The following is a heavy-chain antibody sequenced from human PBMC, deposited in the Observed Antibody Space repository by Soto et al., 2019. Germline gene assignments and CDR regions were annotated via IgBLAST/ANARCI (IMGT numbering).Heavy chain of an antibody. D-gene: IGHD4-17*01. Sequence: GGSLRLSCAASGFTFSSYSMNWVRRAPGKGLEWVSSISSSSYIYYADSVKGRFTISRDNAKNSLYLQMNSLRAEDTAVYYCAREGANYGDLDYWGQGPLVTSPQ. J-gene: IGHJ4*02. CDR1: GFTFSSYS. V-gene: IGHV3-21*01. CDR2: ISSSSYI. CDR3: AREGANYGDLDY.